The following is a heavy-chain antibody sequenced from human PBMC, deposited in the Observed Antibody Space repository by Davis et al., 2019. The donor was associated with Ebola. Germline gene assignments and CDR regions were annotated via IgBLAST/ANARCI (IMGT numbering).Heavy chain of an antibody. CDR3: AKDGRYEDYFDY. CDR2: LSYDGSNK. Sequence: GESLKISCAASGFTFSSYGMHWVRQAPGKGLEWVAVLSYDGSNKYYADSVKGRFTISRDNSKNTLYLQMNSLRAEDTAVYYCAKDGRYEDYFDYWGQGTLVTVSS. D-gene: IGHD6-19*01. CDR1: GFTFSSYG. V-gene: IGHV3-30*18. J-gene: IGHJ4*02.